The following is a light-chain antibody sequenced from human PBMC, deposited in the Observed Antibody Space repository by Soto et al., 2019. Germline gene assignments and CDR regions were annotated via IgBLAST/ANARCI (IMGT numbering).Light chain of an antibody. J-gene: IGLJ3*02. CDR3: CSYAGTYSWV. CDR2: DVS. CDR1: SSDVGAYNY. V-gene: IGLV2-11*01. Sequence: QSALTQPRSVSGSPGQSVTISCTGSSSDVGAYNYVSWYQHHPGKAPKVMIFDVSERPSGVPDRFSGSKSGNTASLTISGLQAEDEGDYYCCSYAGTYSWVFGEGTKLTVL.